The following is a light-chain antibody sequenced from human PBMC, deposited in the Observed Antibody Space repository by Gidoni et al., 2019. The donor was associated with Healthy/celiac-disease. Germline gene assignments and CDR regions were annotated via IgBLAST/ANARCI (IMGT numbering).Light chain of an antibody. J-gene: IGKJ3*01. V-gene: IGKV1-39*01. CDR1: QSISSY. Sequence: IQMTQSPSSLSASVGDRVTITCRASQSISSYLNWYQQKPGKAPKLLIYAASSLQSEVPSRFSGSGSGTDFTLTISSLQPEDFATYYCQQSYSTPITFGPGTKVDIK. CDR2: AAS. CDR3: QQSYSTPIT.